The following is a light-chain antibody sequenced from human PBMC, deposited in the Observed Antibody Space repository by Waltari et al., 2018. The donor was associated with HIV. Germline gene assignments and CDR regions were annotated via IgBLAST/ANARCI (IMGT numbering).Light chain of an antibody. V-gene: IGKV3-11*01. CDR2: DSS. J-gene: IGKJ4*01. Sequence: EIVLTQSPATLSLSPGQRATLSCRASQSIYVHLGWYQHKPGQPPRLLVYDSSKRVTDIPARFSSSGSGANFTLTISSLEPEDFAVYYCQHRSSWPPTFGGGTRIEI. CDR3: QHRSSWPPT. CDR1: QSIYVH.